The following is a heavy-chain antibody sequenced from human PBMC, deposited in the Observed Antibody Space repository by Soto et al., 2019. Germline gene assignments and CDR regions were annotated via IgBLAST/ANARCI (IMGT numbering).Heavy chain of an antibody. Sequence: GSLRLSCAASGFTFSSYGMHWVRQAPGKGLEWVAVIWYDGSNKYYADSVKGRFTISRDNSKNTLYLQMNSLRAEDTAVYYCARDRPYLRYCSSTSCRTPYNWFDPWGQGTLVTVSS. CDR3: ARDRPYLRYCSSTSCRTPYNWFDP. D-gene: IGHD2-2*01. V-gene: IGHV3-33*01. CDR2: IWYDGSNK. J-gene: IGHJ5*02. CDR1: GFTFSSYG.